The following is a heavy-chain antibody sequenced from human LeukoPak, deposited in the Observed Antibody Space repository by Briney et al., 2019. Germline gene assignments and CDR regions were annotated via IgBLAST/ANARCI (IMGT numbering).Heavy chain of an antibody. CDR2: INAYNGHT. V-gene: IGHV1-18*01. CDR1: GYTFTNFG. D-gene: IGHD2/OR15-2a*01. J-gene: IGHJ4*02. CDR3: ARGEYNYFDY. Sequence: ASVKVSCKASGYTFTNFGLSWVRQAPGQGLEWVGWINAYNGHTNYVQNLQGRATMTTDTSTSTAYMELRSLRSDDTAVYYCARGEYNYFDYWGQGTLVTVSS.